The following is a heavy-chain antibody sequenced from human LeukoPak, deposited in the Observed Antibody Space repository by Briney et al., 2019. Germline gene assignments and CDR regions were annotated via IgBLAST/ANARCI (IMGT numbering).Heavy chain of an antibody. J-gene: IGHJ6*02. D-gene: IGHD3-9*01. V-gene: IGHV3-7*01. Sequence: GSLRLSCAASGFTFSSYWMSWVRQAPGKGLEWVANIKQDGSEKYYVDSVKGRFTISRDNAKNSLYLQMNSLRAEDTAVYYCAREGHILTGYETYYYYYGMDVWGQGTTVTVSS. CDR3: AREGHILTGYETYYYYYGMDV. CDR1: GFTFSSYW. CDR2: IKQDGSEK.